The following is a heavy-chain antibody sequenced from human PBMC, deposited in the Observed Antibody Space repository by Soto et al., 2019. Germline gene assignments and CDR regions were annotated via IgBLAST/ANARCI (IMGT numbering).Heavy chain of an antibody. CDR1: GFTFSTYA. CDR3: AKDRDGARQQIP. D-gene: IGHD6-13*01. CDR2: ISSSGTRT. V-gene: IGHV3-23*01. J-gene: IGHJ5*02. Sequence: GGSLRLSCAASGFTFSTYAMNWVRQAPGKGLEWVSAISSSGTRTYYADAVKGRFTISRDNSKNTLFLQLSSLRAEDTAVYYCAKDRDGARQQIPWGQGTLVTVSS.